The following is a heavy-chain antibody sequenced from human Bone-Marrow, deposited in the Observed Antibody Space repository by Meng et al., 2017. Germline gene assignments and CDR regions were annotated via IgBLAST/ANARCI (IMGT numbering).Heavy chain of an antibody. D-gene: IGHD6-13*01. CDR2: IYYSGST. V-gene: IGHV4-39*07. CDR3: ARIDSSSWSNWFDP. J-gene: IGHJ5*02. Sequence: SETLSLTCTVSGGSISSSSYYWGWIRQPPGKGLEWIGSIYYSGSTYYNPSLKSRVTISVDTSKNQFSLKLSSVTAADTAVYYCARIDSSSWSNWFDPWGQGTRVT. CDR1: GGSISSSSYY.